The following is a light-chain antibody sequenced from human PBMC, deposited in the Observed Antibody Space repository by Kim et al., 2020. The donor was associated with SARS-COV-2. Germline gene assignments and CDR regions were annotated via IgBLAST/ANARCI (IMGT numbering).Light chain of an antibody. Sequence: LSPGESAPLSCRASQSLHSFLAWYQHKPGQAPRLLIFDATNRATGIPARFSGSESETDFTLTISNLEPEDSAVYYCQQRRSWPLTFGGGTKVDIK. CDR2: DAT. CDR1: QSLHSF. CDR3: QQRRSWPLT. V-gene: IGKV3-11*01. J-gene: IGKJ4*01.